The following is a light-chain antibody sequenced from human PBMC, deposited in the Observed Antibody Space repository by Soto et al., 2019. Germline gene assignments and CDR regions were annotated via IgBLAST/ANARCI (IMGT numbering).Light chain of an antibody. Sequence: EIVLTQSPGTLSLSPGERATLSCRASQSVSSSYLAWYQQKPGPAPRLLIYAASSRSTGIPDRFSGSGSGTDFTLTISRLEPEDFAVYYCQQYGSAPLTFGGGTKVEIK. CDR2: AAS. V-gene: IGKV3-20*01. J-gene: IGKJ4*01. CDR1: QSVSSSY. CDR3: QQYGSAPLT.